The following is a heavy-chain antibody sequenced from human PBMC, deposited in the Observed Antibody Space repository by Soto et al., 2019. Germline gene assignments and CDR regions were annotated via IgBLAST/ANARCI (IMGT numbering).Heavy chain of an antibody. Sequence: PGESLKISCKGSRYSFSSYWNVWVRQMPGKGLEWMGTIYPGDSDTRYSPSFQGQVTISADKSISTAYLQWNSLKASDTAMYFCARNKGYCSSISCYGMDVWGQGAAVTVSS. CDR1: RYSFSSYW. CDR3: ARNKGYCSSISCYGMDV. J-gene: IGHJ6*02. D-gene: IGHD2-2*01. CDR2: IYPGDSDT. V-gene: IGHV5-51*01.